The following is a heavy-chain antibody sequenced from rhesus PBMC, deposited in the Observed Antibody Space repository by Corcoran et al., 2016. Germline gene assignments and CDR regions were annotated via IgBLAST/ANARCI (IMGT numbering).Heavy chain of an antibody. CDR3: ARRFTSGWFDY. J-gene: IGHJ4*01. CDR1: GGCISSRYYY. D-gene: IGHD6-31*01. Sequence: QVQLQESGPGLVKPSETLSLTCDVSGGCISSRYYYSSWSRQAPGTGLEWRGYISYGGSTSSHPSLKIRVTISSYTTKNQFSLKVNSVTAADTAMYYCARRFTSGWFDYWGQGVLVTVSS. V-gene: IGHV4-122*02. CDR2: ISYGGST.